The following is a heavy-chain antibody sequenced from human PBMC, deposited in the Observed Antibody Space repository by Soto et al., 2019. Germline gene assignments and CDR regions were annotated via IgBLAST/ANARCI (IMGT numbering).Heavy chain of an antibody. CDR3: AKGRGGSGSLTPRFDV. Sequence: EVQLLESGGGLVQPGGSLRLSCAASGFTFNNYAMTWVRQAPGKGLEWDSAISGGGDTTSYADSVKGRFTVSRDGSKNTLYLQMSSLRAEDPALYYCAKGRGGSGSLTPRFDVWGQGPLVTVSS. J-gene: IGHJ4*02. CDR1: GFTFNNYA. CDR2: ISGGGDTT. V-gene: IGHV3-23*01. D-gene: IGHD3-10*01.